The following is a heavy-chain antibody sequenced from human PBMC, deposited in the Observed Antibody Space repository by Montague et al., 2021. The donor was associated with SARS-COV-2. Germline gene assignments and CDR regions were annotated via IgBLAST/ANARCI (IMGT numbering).Heavy chain of an antibody. Sequence: SLRLSCAASGFTFSSYSVNWVRQAPGKGLEWIPYISSSTNIIYYADSVKGRFAISRDNARNSLYLQMNSLRVDDTTVYYCAEDLVLRAARPDALDVWGQGTVVTVSS. V-gene: IGHV3-48*04. CDR3: AEDLVLRAARPDALDV. D-gene: IGHD6-6*01. CDR1: GFTFSSYS. J-gene: IGHJ3*01. CDR2: ISSSTNII.